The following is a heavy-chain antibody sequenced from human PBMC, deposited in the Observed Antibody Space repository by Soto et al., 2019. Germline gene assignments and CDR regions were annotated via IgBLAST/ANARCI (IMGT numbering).Heavy chain of an antibody. CDR3: ARESGGGTNVASNWFDP. V-gene: IGHV4-31*03. CDR1: GGSISSGGYY. D-gene: IGHD3-16*01. J-gene: IGHJ5*02. CDR2: IYYSGST. Sequence: QVQLQESGPGLVKPSQTLSLTCTVSGGSISSGGYYWSWIRQHPGKGLEWIGYIYYSGSTYYNPSLKSRVTISGDTSKNQFSLKLSSVTAADTAVYYCARESGGGTNVASNWFDPWGQGTLVTVSS.